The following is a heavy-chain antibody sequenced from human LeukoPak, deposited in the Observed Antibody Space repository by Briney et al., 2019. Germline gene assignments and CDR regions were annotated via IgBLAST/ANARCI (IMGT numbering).Heavy chain of an antibody. Sequence: SETLSLTCTVSGGSLSSYYWSWVRQPPGKGMEWIGYIYYSGSTNYNTSLTRRVTISVDTSKTQFSLNLSSVTAADTAVYYCASDYYGSGSYFDYWGQGTLVTVSA. CDR1: GGSLSSYY. CDR2: IYYSGST. D-gene: IGHD3-10*01. V-gene: IGHV4-59*01. CDR3: ASDYYGSGSYFDY. J-gene: IGHJ4*02.